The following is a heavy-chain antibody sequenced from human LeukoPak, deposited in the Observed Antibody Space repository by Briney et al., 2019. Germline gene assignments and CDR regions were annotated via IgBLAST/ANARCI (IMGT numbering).Heavy chain of an antibody. V-gene: IGHV3-33*01. CDR1: GFTFSSYG. D-gene: IGHD3-3*01. CDR2: IWYDGSNK. J-gene: IGHJ6*02. CDR3: ARVYDFWSGYPYSYGMDV. Sequence: PGGSLRLSRAASGFTFSSYGMHWVRQAPGKGLEWVAVIWYDGSNKYYADSVKGRFTISRDNSKNTLYLQMNSLRAEDTAVYYCARVYDFWSGYPYSYGMDVWGQGTTVTVSS.